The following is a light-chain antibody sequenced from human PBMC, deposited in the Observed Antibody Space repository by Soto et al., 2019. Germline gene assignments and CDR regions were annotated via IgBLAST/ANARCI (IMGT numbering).Light chain of an antibody. CDR3: QQYGTSPPT. V-gene: IGKV3-20*01. J-gene: IGKJ1*01. CDR1: QSVISNF. CDR2: GAS. Sequence: IVLTQSPGTLSLSPGERATLSCKASQSVISNFLAWYQRKPGQAPRLLIYGASYRATDIPYRFSGSGSGTDFTLTITRLEPEDFAVYYCQQYGTSPPTFGQGTKVEI.